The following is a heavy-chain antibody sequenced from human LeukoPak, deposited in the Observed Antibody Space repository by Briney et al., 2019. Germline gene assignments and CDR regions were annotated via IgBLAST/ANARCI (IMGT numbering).Heavy chain of an antibody. D-gene: IGHD2-2*01. CDR2: IRSKANSNAT. J-gene: IGHJ3*02. V-gene: IGHV3-73*01. CDR3: TRYDQLPRGYAFDI. CDR1: GFTFSGSA. Sequence: AGGSLRLSCAASGFTFSGSAMHWVRQASGKGLEWVGRIRSKANSNATAYAASVKGRFTISRDDSKNTAYLQMNSLKTEDTAVYYCTRYDQLPRGYAFDIWGQGTMVTVSS.